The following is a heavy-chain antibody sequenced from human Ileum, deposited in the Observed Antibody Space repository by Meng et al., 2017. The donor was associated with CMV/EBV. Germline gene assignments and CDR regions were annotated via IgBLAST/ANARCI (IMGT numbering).Heavy chain of an antibody. Sequence: GESLKISCAASGFTLSSSGMHWVRQAPGKGLEWVAFIRSDESNKYYADSVKGRFTISRDNSKNTLYLQMNSLRAEDTAVYYCAKASRSLWFGEFLYWGQGTLVTVSS. CDR2: IRSDESNK. CDR1: GFTLSSSG. CDR3: AKASRSLWFGEFLY. V-gene: IGHV3-30*02. J-gene: IGHJ4*02. D-gene: IGHD3-10*01.